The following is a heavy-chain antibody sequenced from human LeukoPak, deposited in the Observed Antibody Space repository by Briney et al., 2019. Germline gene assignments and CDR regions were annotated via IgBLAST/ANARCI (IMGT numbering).Heavy chain of an antibody. CDR3: ARKWAAAGYNWNYEPGDPFDY. CDR2: IYPGDSDT. Sequence: GESLKISCKGSGYSFTSYWIGWVRQMPGKGLEWMGIIYPGDSDTRYSPSFQGQVTISADKSISTAYLQWSSLKASDTAMYYCARKWAAAGYNWNYEPGDPFDYWGQGTLVTVSS. V-gene: IGHV5-51*01. J-gene: IGHJ4*02. D-gene: IGHD1-7*01. CDR1: GYSFTSYW.